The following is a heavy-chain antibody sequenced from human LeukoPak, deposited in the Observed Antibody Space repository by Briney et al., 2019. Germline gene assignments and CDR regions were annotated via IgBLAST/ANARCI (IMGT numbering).Heavy chain of an antibody. V-gene: IGHV4-30-2*01. CDR1: GGSISSGGYS. J-gene: IGHJ6*03. D-gene: IGHD2-2*02. CDR3: AGAGCCSSPSCYTAYYYYMDV. Sequence: SETLSLTCAVSGGSISSGGYSWSWIRQPPGKGLEWIGYIYHSGSTYYNPSLKSRVTISVDRSKNQFSLKLSSVTAADTAVYYCAGAGCCSSPSCYTAYYYYMDVWGKGTTVTVSS. CDR2: IYHSGST.